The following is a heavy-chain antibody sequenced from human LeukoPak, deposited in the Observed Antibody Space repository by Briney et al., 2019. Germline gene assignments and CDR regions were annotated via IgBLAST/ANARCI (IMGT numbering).Heavy chain of an antibody. CDR2: INHSGST. CDR1: GGSFSGYY. CDR3: ARGDTAMVPDAFDI. V-gene: IGHV4-34*01. D-gene: IGHD5-18*01. J-gene: IGHJ3*02. Sequence: SETLSLTCAVYGGSFSGYYWSWIRQPPGKGLEWIGEINHSGSTNYNPSLKSRVTISVDTSKHQFSLKLSSVTAADTAVYYCARGDTAMVPDAFDIWGQGTMVTVSS.